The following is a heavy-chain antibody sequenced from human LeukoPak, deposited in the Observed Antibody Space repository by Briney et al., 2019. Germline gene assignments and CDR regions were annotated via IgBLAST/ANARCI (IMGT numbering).Heavy chain of an antibody. J-gene: IGHJ4*02. CDR1: GFTFSSSA. D-gene: IGHD2-15*01. CDR2: ISNNGGYT. V-gene: IGHV3-23*01. Sequence: GGSLRLSCAASGFTFSSSAMSWVRQAPGKGLEWVSAISNNGGYTYYADSVQGRFTISRDNSKSTLCLQTNSLRAEDTAVYYCAKQLGYCSDGSCYFPYWGQGTLVTVSS. CDR3: AKQLGYCSDGSCYFPY.